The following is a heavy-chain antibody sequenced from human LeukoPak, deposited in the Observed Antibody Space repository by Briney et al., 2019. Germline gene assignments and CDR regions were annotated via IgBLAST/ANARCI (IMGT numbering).Heavy chain of an antibody. V-gene: IGHV3-33*01. CDR2: IWNDGTKK. J-gene: IGHJ4*02. CDR1: GFHFSSYG. Sequence: GRSLRLSCAASGFHFSSYGMQWVRQAPGKGLEWVAVIWNDGTKKYYEDSVKGRSTISRDDSKNMLHLQMNSLRAEDTAVYYCVRDNYNGYPDYWGQGTRVTVSS. CDR3: VRDNYNGYPDY. D-gene: IGHD5-18*01.